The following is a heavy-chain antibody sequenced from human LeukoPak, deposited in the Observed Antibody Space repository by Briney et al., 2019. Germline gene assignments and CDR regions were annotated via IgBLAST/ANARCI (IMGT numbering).Heavy chain of an antibody. J-gene: IGHJ4*02. Sequence: SETLSLTCTVSGGSISNYYWSWIRQLPGKGLEWIGYIYYSGSTNYKPSLKSRVTISLDTSKNQFSLKLSSVTAADTAVYYCAREASSGWYDYWGQGTLVTVSS. D-gene: IGHD6-19*01. CDR1: GGSISNYY. V-gene: IGHV4-59*01. CDR3: AREASSGWYDY. CDR2: IYYSGST.